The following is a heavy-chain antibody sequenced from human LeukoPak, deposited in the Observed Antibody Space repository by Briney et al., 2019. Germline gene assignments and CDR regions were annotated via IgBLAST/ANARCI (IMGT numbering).Heavy chain of an antibody. CDR3: ARDKSLADPYFFDY. CDR1: GYTFTGYY. V-gene: IGHV1-2*02. Sequence: GASVEVSCKASGYTFTGYYIHWVRQAPGQGLEWMGWINPNSGGANYAQKFQGRVTLTRDTSISAAYMDLHSLRSDDTAVYFCARDKSLADPYFFDYWGQGTLVTVSS. CDR2: INPNSGGA. J-gene: IGHJ4*02.